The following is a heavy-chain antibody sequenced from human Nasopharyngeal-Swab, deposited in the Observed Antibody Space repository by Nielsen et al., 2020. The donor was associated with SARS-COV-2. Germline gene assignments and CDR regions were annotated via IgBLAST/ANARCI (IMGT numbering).Heavy chain of an antibody. CDR1: GFSFSDYY. Sequence: GESLKISCAASGFSFSDYYMSWIRQAPGKGPEWVSYISSSGSIIKYADSVKGRFTISRDNAKNSLWLQMNSLRAEGTAVYYCARDVGATLDYFDYWGQGTLVTVSS. J-gene: IGHJ4*02. V-gene: IGHV3-11*01. D-gene: IGHD1-26*01. CDR3: ARDVGATLDYFDY. CDR2: ISSSGSII.